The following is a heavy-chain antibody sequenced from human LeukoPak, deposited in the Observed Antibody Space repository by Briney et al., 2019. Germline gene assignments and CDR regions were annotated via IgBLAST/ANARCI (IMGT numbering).Heavy chain of an antibody. J-gene: IGHJ5*02. CDR3: ARRFSRITMIRGESWFDP. D-gene: IGHD3-10*01. CDR1: GYTFTGYY. CDR2: INPNSGGT. V-gene: IGHV1-2*02. Sequence: ASVKVSCKASGYTFTGYYMHWVRQAPGQGLEWMGWINPNSGGTNYAQKFQGRVTMTRDTSISTAYMELSRLRSDDTAVYYCARRFSRITMIRGESWFDPWGQGTLVIVSS.